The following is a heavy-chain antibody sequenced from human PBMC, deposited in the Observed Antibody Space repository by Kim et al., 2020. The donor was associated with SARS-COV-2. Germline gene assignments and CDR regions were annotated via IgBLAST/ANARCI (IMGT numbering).Heavy chain of an antibody. V-gene: IGHV6-1*01. D-gene: IGHD6-13*01. CDR3: ARAAGGQSGLVF. CDR1: GDSVSSNIAT. CDR2: TYYRSRWLN. J-gene: IGHJ4*02. Sequence: SQTLSLTCVISGDSVSSNIATWNWVRQSPSRGLEWLGRTYYRSRWLNEYATSVKSRITINPDTPKNQFSLQLSSVTPEDTAVYYCARAAGGQSGLVFWGQEPRVPVTS.